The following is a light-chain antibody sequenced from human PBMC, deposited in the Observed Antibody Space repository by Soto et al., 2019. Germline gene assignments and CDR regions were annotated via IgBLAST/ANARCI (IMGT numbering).Light chain of an antibody. V-gene: IGKV3-15*01. Sequence: VLTQSGGTLSLSPGERATLSCRASESVSNNYLAWYQQKPGQAPRLLIYGASTRATGIPARFSGSGSGTEFTLTISSLQSEDFAVYYCQQYNNWPRTFGQGTKVDIK. J-gene: IGKJ1*01. CDR1: ESVSNN. CDR3: QQYNNWPRT. CDR2: GAS.